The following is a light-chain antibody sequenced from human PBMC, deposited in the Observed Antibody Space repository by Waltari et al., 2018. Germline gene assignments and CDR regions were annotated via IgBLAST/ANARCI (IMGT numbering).Light chain of an antibody. J-gene: IGKJ4*01. CDR1: PSVSSIY. Sequence: VVLTQSPDTLSLSPGERATLSCRASPSVSSIYLAWLQQKPGQAPSLVIYGTSNRATGVPDRFSGSGSGTGFTLTISRLEPEDFAMYYCQQYDGSVLTFGGGTKVEL. CDR3: QQYDGSVLT. CDR2: GTS. V-gene: IGKV3-20*01.